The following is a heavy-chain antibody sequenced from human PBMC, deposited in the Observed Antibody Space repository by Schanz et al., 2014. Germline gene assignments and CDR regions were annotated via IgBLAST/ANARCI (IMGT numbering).Heavy chain of an antibody. D-gene: IGHD3-3*01. CDR1: EFTFSTDA. V-gene: IGHV3-48*01. J-gene: IGHJ4*02. CDR2: ISGSSRTI. CDR3: VRDSFFAFDY. Sequence: EVQLAESGGGLVQPGGSLRLSCAASEFTFSTDAMSWVRQAPGKGLEWVSYISGSSRTIYYADSVKGRFTMSRDNAKNSVFLQMNSLRAEDTAVYYCVRDSFFAFDYWGQGTLVTVSS.